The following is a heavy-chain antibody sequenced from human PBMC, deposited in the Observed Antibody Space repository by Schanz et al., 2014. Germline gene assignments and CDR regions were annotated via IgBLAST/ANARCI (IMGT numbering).Heavy chain of an antibody. CDR2: IWYDGNNK. V-gene: IGHV3-30*02. J-gene: IGHJ4*02. CDR3: AKEGSIYWDRSVDY. Sequence: QVQLVESGGGLVKPGGSLRLSCAASGFIFNDYYMNWIRQAPGKGLEWVAVIWYDGNNKYYADSVKGRFTISRDNSKNTLYLQMNSLRPEDTAVYYCAKEGSIYWDRSVDYWGQGTLVTVSS. CDR1: GFIFNDYY. D-gene: IGHD1-26*01.